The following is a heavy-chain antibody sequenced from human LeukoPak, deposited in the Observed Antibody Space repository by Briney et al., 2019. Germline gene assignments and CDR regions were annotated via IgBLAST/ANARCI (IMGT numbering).Heavy chain of an antibody. V-gene: IGHV3-30*02. CDR1: GFTFSSYG. J-gene: IGHJ4*02. D-gene: IGHD3-10*01. CDR2: IRYDGSNK. CDR3: AKGHYYGSGSYWV. Sequence: PGGSLRLSCAASGFTFSSYGMHWVRQAPGKGLEWVAFIRYDGSNKYYADSVKGRFTISRDNSKNTLSLQMNTLRAEDTAVYYCAKGHYYGSGSYWVWGQGTLVTVSS.